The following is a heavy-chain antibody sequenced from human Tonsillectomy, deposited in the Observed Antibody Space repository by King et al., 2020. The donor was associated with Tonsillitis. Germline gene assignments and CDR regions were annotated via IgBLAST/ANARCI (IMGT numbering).Heavy chain of an antibody. D-gene: IGHD6-13*01. V-gene: IGHV3-21*01. J-gene: IGHJ2*01. Sequence: VQLVESGGGLVKPGGSLRLSCAGSGFSFSSYSMNWVRQAPGKGLEWVSSISSSGGYIYYADSVKGRFTISRDDAKNSLYLQMNSLTAEDTAVYYCARTRYSTSWYSKEHVLWGRGTLVTVSS. CDR3: ARTRYSTSWYSKEHVL. CDR1: GFSFSSYS. CDR2: ISSSGGYI.